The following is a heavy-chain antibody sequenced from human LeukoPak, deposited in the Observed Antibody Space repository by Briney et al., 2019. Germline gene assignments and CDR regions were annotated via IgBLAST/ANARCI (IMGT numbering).Heavy chain of an antibody. D-gene: IGHD6-19*01. Sequence: GGSLGLSCAASGFTFSSYSMNWVRQAPGKGLEWVSSISSSSSYIYYADSVKGRFTIPRDNAKNSLYLQMNSLRAEDTAVYYCARDLLGIAVAGTQIGYWGQGTLVTVSS. CDR2: ISSSSSYI. V-gene: IGHV3-21*01. CDR3: ARDLLGIAVAGTQIGY. J-gene: IGHJ4*02. CDR1: GFTFSSYS.